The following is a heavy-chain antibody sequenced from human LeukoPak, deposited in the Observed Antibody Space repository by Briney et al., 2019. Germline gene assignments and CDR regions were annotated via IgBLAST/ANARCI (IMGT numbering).Heavy chain of an antibody. CDR3: TRDEGATVATYRFDF. Sequence: PGGSLRLSCEASGFDFSNYYMSWVRQAPGKGLEWLANMKYDGSDNYYVDSVKGRFTISRDNAKNSLYLQMSSLRAEDTAVYCTRDEGATVATYRFDFWGHGTLVSVSS. V-gene: IGHV3-7*01. D-gene: IGHD4-23*01. CDR1: GFDFSNYY. J-gene: IGHJ4*01. CDR2: MKYDGSDN.